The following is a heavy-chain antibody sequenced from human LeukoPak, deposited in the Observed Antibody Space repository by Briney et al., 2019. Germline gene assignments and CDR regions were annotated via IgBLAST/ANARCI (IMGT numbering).Heavy chain of an antibody. CDR1: GFTFSSYS. CDR3: ARDRAECSSGGSCYNPNDAFDI. J-gene: IGHJ3*02. Sequence: GGSLRLSCAASGFTFSSYSMNWVRQAPGKGLEWVSSISSSSSYIYYADSVKGRFTISRDNAKNSLYLQMNSLRAEDTAVYYCARDRAECSSGGSCYNPNDAFDIWGQGTMVTVSS. V-gene: IGHV3-21*03. CDR2: ISSSSSYI. D-gene: IGHD2-15*01.